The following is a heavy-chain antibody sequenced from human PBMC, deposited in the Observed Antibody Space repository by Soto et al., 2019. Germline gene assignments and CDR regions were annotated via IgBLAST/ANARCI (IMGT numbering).Heavy chain of an antibody. D-gene: IGHD5-18*01. CDR1: GGSISSSSYY. J-gene: IGHJ4*02. CDR2: IYYGGST. Sequence: QLQLQESGPGLVKPSETLSLTCTVSGGSISSSSYYWDWIRQPPGKGLEWIGSIYYGGSTYYNPSLKSRATVSVDTSKSQSSLKLSSVTAADTAVYYCATSPRAAMVTDFDYWGQGTLVTVSS. CDR3: ATSPRAAMVTDFDY. V-gene: IGHV4-39*01.